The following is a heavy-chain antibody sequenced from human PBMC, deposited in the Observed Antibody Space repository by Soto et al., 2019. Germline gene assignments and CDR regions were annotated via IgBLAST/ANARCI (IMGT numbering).Heavy chain of an antibody. Sequence: SETLSLTCTVSGGSISTYYWSWIRQPPGKGLGWIGYIYYSGSTNYNPSLKSRVTISVDTSKNQFSLKLSSVTAADTAVYYCARDVLGRYYYYYGMDVWGQGTTVTVSS. J-gene: IGHJ6*02. D-gene: IGHD6-6*01. V-gene: IGHV4-59*12. CDR3: ARDVLGRYYYYYGMDV. CDR1: GGSISTYY. CDR2: IYYSGST.